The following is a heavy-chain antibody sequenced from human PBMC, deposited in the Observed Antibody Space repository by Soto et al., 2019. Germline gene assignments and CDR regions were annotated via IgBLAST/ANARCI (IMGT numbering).Heavy chain of an antibody. CDR1: GFTFSSYG. V-gene: IGHV3-33*01. D-gene: IGHD5-18*01. CDR3: ARESSTAMVNGAFDI. J-gene: IGHJ3*02. CDR2: IWYDGSNK. Sequence: SLRLSCAASGFTFSSYGMHWVRQAPGKGLEWVAVIWYDGSNKYYADSVKGRFTISRDNSKNTLYLQMNSLRAEDTAVYYCARESSTAMVNGAFDIWGQGTMVTVSS.